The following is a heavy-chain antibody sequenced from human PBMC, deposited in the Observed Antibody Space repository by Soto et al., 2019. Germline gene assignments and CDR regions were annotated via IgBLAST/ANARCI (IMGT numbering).Heavy chain of an antibody. CDR1: GGTFSSYA. J-gene: IGHJ6*02. CDR2: IIPIFGTA. D-gene: IGHD3-9*01. V-gene: IGHV1-69*13. CDR3: ARAAFYSDILTGYYDYYYYGMDV. Sequence: ASVKVSCKASGGTFSSYAISWVRQAPGQGLEWMGGIIPIFGTANYAQKFQGRVTITADESTSTAYMELSSLRSEDTAGYYCARAAFYSDILTGYYDYYYYGMDVWGQGTTVTVSS.